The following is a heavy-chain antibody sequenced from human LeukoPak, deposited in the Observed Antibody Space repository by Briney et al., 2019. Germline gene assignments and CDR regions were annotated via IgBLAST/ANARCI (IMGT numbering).Heavy chain of an antibody. J-gene: IGHJ4*02. Sequence: ASVKVSCKASGYTFTSYGISWVRQAPGQGLEWMGWISAYNGNTNYAQKLQGRVTMTTDTSTSTAYMELRSLRSDDTAVYYCARIAHDYGDSDFDYWGQGTLVTVSS. CDR3: ARIAHDYGDSDFDY. CDR2: ISAYNGNT. D-gene: IGHD4-17*01. V-gene: IGHV1-18*01. CDR1: GYTFTSYG.